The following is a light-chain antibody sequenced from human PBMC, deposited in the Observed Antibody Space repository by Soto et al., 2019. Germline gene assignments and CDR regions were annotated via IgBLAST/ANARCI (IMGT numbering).Light chain of an antibody. CDR1: QSVSSN. V-gene: IGKV3-15*01. J-gene: IGKJ4*01. CDR3: KQVNSYPLT. Sequence: EVVMTQSPATLSVSPGERATLSCRASQSVSSNLAWYQQKPGQAPRLFIYGASTRATGIPARFSGSESGTEFILTIGSLQPEDFATYYCKQVNSYPLTSGGGTKVEVK. CDR2: GAS.